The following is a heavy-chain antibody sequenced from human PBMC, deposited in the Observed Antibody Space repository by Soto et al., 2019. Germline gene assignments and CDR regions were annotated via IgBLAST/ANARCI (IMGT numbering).Heavy chain of an antibody. D-gene: IGHD5-18*01. J-gene: IGHJ4*02. CDR2: MNPNSGNT. V-gene: IGHV1-8*01. CDR1: GYTFTSYD. Sequence: EASVKVSCKASGYTFTSYDINWVRQATGQGLEWMGWMNPNSGNTGYAQKFQGRVTMTRNTSISTAYMELSSLRSEDTAVYYCARFLDTAMVHDYWGQGTLVTVYS. CDR3: ARFLDTAMVHDY.